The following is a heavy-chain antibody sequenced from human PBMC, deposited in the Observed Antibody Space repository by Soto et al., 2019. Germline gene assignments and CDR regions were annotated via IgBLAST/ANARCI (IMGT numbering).Heavy chain of an antibody. Sequence: GGSLRLSCSASGFTFSSYDMHWVRQGPGKGLEWVSAIGNAGDTNYAGSVKGRFTISRKNAKNSLYLQMNSLRAEDTAVYYCASLGRHRWGQGTTVTVSS. CDR3: ASLGRHR. CDR1: GFTFSSYD. V-gene: IGHV3-13*04. J-gene: IGHJ6*02. D-gene: IGHD3-16*01. CDR2: IGNAGDT.